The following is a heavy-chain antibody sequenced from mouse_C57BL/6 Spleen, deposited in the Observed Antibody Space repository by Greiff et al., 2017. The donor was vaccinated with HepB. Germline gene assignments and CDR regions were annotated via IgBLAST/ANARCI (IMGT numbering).Heavy chain of an antibody. CDR1: GYTFTDYN. V-gene: IGHV1-22*01. D-gene: IGHD2-5*01. J-gene: IGHJ3*01. CDR2: INPNNGGT. Sequence: EVKLQQSGPELVKPGASVKMSCKASGYTFTDYNMHWVKQSHGKSLEWIGYINPNNGGTSYNQKFKGKATLTVNKSSSTAYMELRSLTSEDSAVYYCATYYSNFSWFAYWGQGTLVTVSA. CDR3: ATYYSNFSWFAY.